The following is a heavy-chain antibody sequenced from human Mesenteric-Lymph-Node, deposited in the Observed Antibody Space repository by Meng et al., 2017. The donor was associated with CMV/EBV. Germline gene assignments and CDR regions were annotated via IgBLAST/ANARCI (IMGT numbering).Heavy chain of an antibody. CDR1: GGSFSDYY. CDR3: AIQNIAARRQGYYFES. CDR2: INHSGST. D-gene: IGHD6-6*01. J-gene: IGHJ4*02. V-gene: IGHV4-34*01. Sequence: YGGSFSDYYWSWSRQPPGKGLEWVGEINHSGSTIYNPSLKSRVTVSVDTSKSQFSLKLVSLTAADTAVYYCAIQNIAARRQGYYFESWGQGTLVTVSS.